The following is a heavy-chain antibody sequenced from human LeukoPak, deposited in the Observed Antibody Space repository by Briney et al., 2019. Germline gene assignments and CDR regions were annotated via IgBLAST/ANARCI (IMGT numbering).Heavy chain of an antibody. V-gene: IGHV1-69*13. CDR2: IIPIFGTA. CDR1: GGTFSSYA. J-gene: IGHJ6*02. D-gene: IGHD2-2*01. CDR3: ARVVVVVPAASQVYYYGMDV. Sequence: SVKVSCKASGGTFSSYAISWVRQAPGQGLEWMGGIIPIFGTANYAQKFQGRVTITADESTSTAYMELSSLRSEDTAVYYCARVVVVVPAASQVYYYGMDVWGQGTTVTVSS.